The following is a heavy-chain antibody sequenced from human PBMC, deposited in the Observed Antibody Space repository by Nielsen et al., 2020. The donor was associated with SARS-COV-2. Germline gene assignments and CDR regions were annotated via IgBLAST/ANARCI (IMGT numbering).Heavy chain of an antibody. CDR2: IKSRPDGGTT. Sequence: GESLKISCVVSGFTFSNAWMSWVRQAPGKGLEWVGRIKSRPDGGTTDFAAPVKDRFTISRDDSKNTLYLQMNSLKTEDTAFYYCTTDPAKRGFGDGGQGTLVTVSS. J-gene: IGHJ4*02. D-gene: IGHD3-10*01. V-gene: IGHV3-15*01. CDR3: TTDPAKRGFGD. CDR1: GFTFSNAW.